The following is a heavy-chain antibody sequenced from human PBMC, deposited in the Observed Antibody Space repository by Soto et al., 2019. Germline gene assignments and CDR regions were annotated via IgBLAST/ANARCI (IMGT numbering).Heavy chain of an antibody. Sequence: GSLRRSYAASVVTFSSYRMNWVRQAPGKGLEWVSSISSSSIYIYYADSVKGRFTISRDNAKNSLYLQMNSLRAEDTAVYYCARGDYGDYHAYFQHWGQGTLVTVSS. CDR2: ISSSSIYI. V-gene: IGHV3-21*01. J-gene: IGHJ1*01. D-gene: IGHD4-17*01. CDR3: ARGDYGDYHAYFQH. CDR1: VVTFSSYR.